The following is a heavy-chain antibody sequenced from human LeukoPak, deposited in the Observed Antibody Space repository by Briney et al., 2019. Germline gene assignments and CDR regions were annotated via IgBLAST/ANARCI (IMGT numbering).Heavy chain of an antibody. Sequence: PGESLKISCASSGFTFSSYAMSWVRQAPGKGLEWVSAISGSGGSTYYADSVKGRFTISRDNSKNTLYLQMNSLRAEDTAVYYCAKDLGYCSGGSCWGQGTLVTVSS. CDR1: GFTFSSYA. CDR3: AKDLGYCSGGSC. D-gene: IGHD2-15*01. J-gene: IGHJ4*02. CDR2: ISGSGGST. V-gene: IGHV3-23*01.